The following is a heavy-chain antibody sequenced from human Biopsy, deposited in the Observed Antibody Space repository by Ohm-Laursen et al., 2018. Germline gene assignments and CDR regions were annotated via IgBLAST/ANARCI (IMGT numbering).Heavy chain of an antibody. J-gene: IGHJ4*02. CDR2: ISYTGDT. D-gene: IGHD4-23*01. CDR3: ARGSNDFGGLYFPR. Sequence: SQTLSLTCTVSGCSFTGHYWSWIRQPPGKGLEWIGHISYTGDTCYNASLKSRVTISVDTSRNHFSLRLSSLTAADTAVYYCARGSNDFGGLYFPRWGQGTLLTVSS. V-gene: IGHV4-59*11. CDR1: GCSFTGHY.